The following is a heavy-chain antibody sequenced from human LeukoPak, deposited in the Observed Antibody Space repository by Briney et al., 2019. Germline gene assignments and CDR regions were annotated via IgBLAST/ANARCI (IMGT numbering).Heavy chain of an antibody. Sequence: GGSLRLSCAASGFTVCNTYMSWVRQAPGNGLEWVSIIYSGGNTYYADSVKGRFSISRDNSKNTLYLQMNSLRAEDTAVYYCARAYCSGGSCYFDYWGQGALVTVSS. V-gene: IGHV3-53*01. CDR1: GFTVCNTY. J-gene: IGHJ4*02. CDR3: ARAYCSGGSCYFDY. CDR2: IYSGGNT. D-gene: IGHD2-15*01.